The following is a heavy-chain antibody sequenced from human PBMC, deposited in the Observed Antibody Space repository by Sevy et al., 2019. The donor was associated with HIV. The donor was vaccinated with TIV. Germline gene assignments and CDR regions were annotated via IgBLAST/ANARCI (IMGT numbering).Heavy chain of an antibody. V-gene: IGHV1-2*02. Sequence: ASVKVSCKASGYTFTDYYLHWLRQAPGQGLEWMGWINPNTGATNYAQKFKGSVTMTRDTSMSTAFMDLTRLRSDDTAVYYCAKLLIVVDDGFDVWGQGTMVTVSS. CDR2: INPNTGAT. J-gene: IGHJ3*01. CDR3: AKLLIVVDDGFDV. D-gene: IGHD3-22*01. CDR1: GYTFTDYY.